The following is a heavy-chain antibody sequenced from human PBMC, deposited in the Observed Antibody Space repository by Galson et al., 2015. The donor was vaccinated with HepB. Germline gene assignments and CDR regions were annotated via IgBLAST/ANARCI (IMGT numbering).Heavy chain of an antibody. D-gene: IGHD3-22*01. CDR2: INAGNGNT. V-gene: IGHV1-3*01. Sequence: SVKVSCKASGYTFTSYAMHWVRQAPGQRLEWMGWINAGNGNTKYSQKFQGRVTITRDTSASTAYMELSSLRSEDTAVYYCARARYYYDSSGYYYYYYGMDVWGQGTTVTVSS. CDR3: ARARYYYDSSGYYYYYYGMDV. J-gene: IGHJ6*02. CDR1: GYTFTSYA.